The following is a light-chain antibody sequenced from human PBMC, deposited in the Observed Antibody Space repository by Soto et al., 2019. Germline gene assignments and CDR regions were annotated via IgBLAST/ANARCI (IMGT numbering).Light chain of an antibody. CDR1: QSVSSY. V-gene: IGKV3-11*01. Sequence: EIVLTQSPATLSLSPGERATLSCRASQSVSSYLAWYQQKPAQAPRLLIYDASNRATGIPARFSGSGSGTDFTLTFSSLEPEDFAVYYCQQRSSWFTFGQGTRLEIK. CDR2: DAS. J-gene: IGKJ5*01. CDR3: QQRSSWFT.